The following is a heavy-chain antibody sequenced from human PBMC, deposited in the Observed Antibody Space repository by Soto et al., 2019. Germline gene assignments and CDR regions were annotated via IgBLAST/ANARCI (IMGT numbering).Heavy chain of an antibody. J-gene: IGHJ4*02. CDR3: AKDMAAFCY. CDR2: ISYDGSNK. V-gene: IGHV3-30*18. Sequence: GGSLRLSCAASGFTFSSYGMHWVRQAPGKGLEWVAVISYDGSNKYYADSVKGRFTISRDNSKNTLYLQMNSLRAEDTAVYYCAKDMAAFCYWGQGTLVTVSS. CDR1: GFTFSSYG. D-gene: IGHD3-3*02.